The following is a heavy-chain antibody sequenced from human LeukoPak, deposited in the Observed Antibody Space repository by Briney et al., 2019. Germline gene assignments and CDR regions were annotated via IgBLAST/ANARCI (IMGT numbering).Heavy chain of an antibody. CDR1: GYTFTSYG. D-gene: IGHD6-19*01. V-gene: IGHV1-18*01. CDR2: ISAYNGNT. Sequence: ASVKVSCKASGYTFTSYGISWVRQAPGQGLEWMGWISAYNGNTNYAQKLQGRVTMTTNTSTSTAYMELRSLRSDDTAVYYCARDGFHSSGWYDGWFDPWGQGTLVTVSS. CDR3: ARDGFHSSGWYDGWFDP. J-gene: IGHJ5*02.